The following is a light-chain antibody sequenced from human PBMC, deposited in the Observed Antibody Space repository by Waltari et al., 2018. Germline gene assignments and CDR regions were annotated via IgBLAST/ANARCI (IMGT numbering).Light chain of an antibody. V-gene: IGKV2-30*02. Sequence: VVVTQSPLSLPITPGQPASMTCRSSQSLLHSNGNTYLSWLLQKPGQPPRRLIYKVSNRDSGVPDRFSGRGAGTDVTLKISRVEAEDVGVYYCMQGSHFPHSFGQGTKVEIK. CDR3: MQGSHFPHS. CDR1: QSLLHSNGNTY. J-gene: IGKJ2*03. CDR2: KVS.